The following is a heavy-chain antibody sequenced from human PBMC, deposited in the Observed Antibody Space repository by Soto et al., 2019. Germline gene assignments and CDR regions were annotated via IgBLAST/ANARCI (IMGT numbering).Heavy chain of an antibody. CDR1: GYTFTGYY. V-gene: IGHV1-2*04. Sequence: QVQLVQSGAEVKKPGASVKVSCKASGYTFTGYYMHWVRQAPGQGLEWMGWINPNSGGTNYAQKLQGWVTMTRDTSISTDYMELSRLRSDDTAVYYCARGGEMATITPAYWGQGTLVTVSS. D-gene: IGHD5-12*01. CDR2: INPNSGGT. J-gene: IGHJ4*02. CDR3: ARGGEMATITPAY.